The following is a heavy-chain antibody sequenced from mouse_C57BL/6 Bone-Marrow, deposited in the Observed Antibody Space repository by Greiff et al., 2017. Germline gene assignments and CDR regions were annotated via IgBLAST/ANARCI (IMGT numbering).Heavy chain of an antibody. J-gene: IGHJ3*01. D-gene: IGHD1-1*01. Sequence: EVHLVESGGDLVKPGGSLKLPCAAPGFTFSSYGMSWVRQTPDKRLEWVATISSGGSYTYYPDSLKGRFTIFRDNAKNTLYLQMSSLKSEDTAMYYCATCCGSSPAWFAYWGQGTLVTVSA. CDR2: ISSGGSYT. CDR3: ATCCGSSPAWFAY. V-gene: IGHV5-6*01. CDR1: GFTFSSYG.